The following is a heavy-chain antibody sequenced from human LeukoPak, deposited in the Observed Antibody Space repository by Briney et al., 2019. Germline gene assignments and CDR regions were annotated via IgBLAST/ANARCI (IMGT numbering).Heavy chain of an antibody. Sequence: ASVKVSCKVSGYTLTELSMHWVRQAPGEGLEWMGGFDPEDGETIYAQKFQGRVTMTEDTSTDTAYMELSSLRSEDTAVYYCATDQYYYDSSGYPRALYAFDIWGQGTMVTVSS. J-gene: IGHJ3*02. V-gene: IGHV1-24*01. CDR2: FDPEDGET. CDR1: GYTLTELS. CDR3: ATDQYYYDSSGYPRALYAFDI. D-gene: IGHD3-22*01.